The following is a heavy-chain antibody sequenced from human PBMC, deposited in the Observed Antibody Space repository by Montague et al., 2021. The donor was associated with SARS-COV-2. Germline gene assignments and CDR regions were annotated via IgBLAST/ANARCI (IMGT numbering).Heavy chain of an antibody. V-gene: IGHV4-39*07. Sequence: SETLSLTCTVSGGSISSSSYYWGWIRQPPGKGLEWIGSIYYSGSTYYNPSLKSRVTISVDTSQNQFSLKLSSVTAADTAVYYCARVGRQQLVRLSGMDVWGQGTTVTVSS. CDR3: ARVGRQQLVRLSGMDV. D-gene: IGHD6-13*01. J-gene: IGHJ6*02. CDR1: GGSISSSSYY. CDR2: IYYSGST.